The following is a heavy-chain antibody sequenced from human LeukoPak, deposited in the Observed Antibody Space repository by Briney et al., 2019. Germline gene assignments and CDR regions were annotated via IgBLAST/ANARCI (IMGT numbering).Heavy chain of an antibody. CDR3: ARVGIAAGYNWFDP. Sequence: PSETLSLTCTVSGGSISSSSYYWGWIRQPPGKGLERIGSIYYSGSTYYNPSLKSRVTIPVDTSKNQFSLKLSSVTAADTAVYYCARVGIAAGYNWFDPWGQGTLVTVSS. D-gene: IGHD6-13*01. CDR1: GGSISSSSYY. CDR2: IYYSGST. J-gene: IGHJ5*02. V-gene: IGHV4-39*07.